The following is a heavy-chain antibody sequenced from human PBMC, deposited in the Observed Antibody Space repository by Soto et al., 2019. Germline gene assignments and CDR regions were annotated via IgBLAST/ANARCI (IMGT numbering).Heavy chain of an antibody. V-gene: IGHV4-61*01. CDR3: AREGGVLRLSNWFDS. Sequence: PSETLSLTCTVSGDSVTSTSYYWSWVRQSPGKGLEWIGYSYYNGDTNYNPSPKSRVTISVDTSKNQFSLKLTSVTAADTGVYYCAREGGVLRLSNWFDSWGQGIQVTVSS. D-gene: IGHD3-3*01. J-gene: IGHJ5*01. CDR1: GDSVTSTSYY. CDR2: SYYNGDT.